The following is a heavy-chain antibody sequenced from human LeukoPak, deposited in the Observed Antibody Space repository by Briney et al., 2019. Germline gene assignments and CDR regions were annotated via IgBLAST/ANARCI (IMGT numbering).Heavy chain of an antibody. D-gene: IGHD3-22*01. V-gene: IGHV3-23*01. CDR3: AKGLSYYDSSED. Sequence: PGGSLRLSCAASGFTFSSYAMSWVRQAPGKGLEWVSAISGSGGSTYYADSVKGRFTISRDNSKNTLYLQVNSLRAEDTAVYYCAKGLSYYDSSEDWGQGTLVTVSS. J-gene: IGHJ4*02. CDR1: GFTFSSYA. CDR2: ISGSGGST.